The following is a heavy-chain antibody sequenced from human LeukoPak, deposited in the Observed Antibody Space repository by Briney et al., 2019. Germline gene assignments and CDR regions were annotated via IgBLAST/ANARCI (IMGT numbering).Heavy chain of an antibody. J-gene: IGHJ4*02. V-gene: IGHV1-2*02. CDR2: INPNSGGT. CDR3: ARVTSDAYSGWYYFDC. CDR1: GYTFTGYY. D-gene: IGHD6-19*01. Sequence: ASVKVSCKASGYTFTGYYMHWVRQAPGQGLEWMGWINPNSGGTNYAQKFQGRVTMTRDTSISTAYMELSRLRSDDTAVYYCARVTSDAYSGWYYFDCWGQGTLVTVSS.